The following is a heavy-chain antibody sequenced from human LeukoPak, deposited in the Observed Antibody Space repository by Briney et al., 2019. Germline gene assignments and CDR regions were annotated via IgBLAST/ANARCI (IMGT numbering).Heavy chain of an antibody. V-gene: IGHV1-18*01. CDR3: ARAKTTLLLDY. CDR2: ISAHNGNT. D-gene: IGHD4-11*01. J-gene: IGHJ4*02. Sequence: GASVKVSCKASGYIFTSYGIIWVRQAPGQGLQWMGWISAHNGNTNYAQKLQGRVTMTTDTSTSTVYMELRSLRSDDTAVYYCARAKTTLLLDYWGQGTLVTVSS. CDR1: GYIFTSYG.